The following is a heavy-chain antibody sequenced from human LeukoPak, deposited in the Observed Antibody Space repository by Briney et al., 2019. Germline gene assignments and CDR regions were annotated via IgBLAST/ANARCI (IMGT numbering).Heavy chain of an antibody. J-gene: IGHJ4*02. CDR3: ARNLVMVRGLIADY. CDR2: IYHSGST. Sequence: SETLSLTCAVSGYSISSGYCWGWIRQPPGKGLEWIGSIYHSGSTYYNPSLKSRVTISVDTSKNQFSLKLSSVTAADTAVYYCARNLVMVRGLIADYWGQGTLVTVSS. V-gene: IGHV4-38-2*01. D-gene: IGHD3-10*01. CDR1: GYSISSGYC.